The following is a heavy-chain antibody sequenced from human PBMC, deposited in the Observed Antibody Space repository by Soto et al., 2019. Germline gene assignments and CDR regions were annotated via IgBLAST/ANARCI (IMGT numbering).Heavy chain of an antibody. Sequence: PSETLSLTCTVSGGSISSYYWSWIRQPPGKGLEWIGYIYYSGSTNYNPSLKSRVTISVDTSKNQFSLKLSSVTAADTAVYYCARVLVGARALRFDFWGQGTLVTVSS. V-gene: IGHV4-59*01. CDR1: GGSISSYY. CDR2: IYYSGST. D-gene: IGHD1-26*01. CDR3: ARVLVGARALRFDF. J-gene: IGHJ4*02.